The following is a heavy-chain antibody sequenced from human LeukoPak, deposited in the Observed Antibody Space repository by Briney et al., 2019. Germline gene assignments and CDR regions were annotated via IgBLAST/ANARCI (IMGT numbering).Heavy chain of an antibody. J-gene: IGHJ5*01. CDR3: ARGFRDCSSTSCYLLHFNWFDS. Sequence: ASVEVSCKASGYSITTYDINWVRQAAGQGLEWMGWMNPNNGNTGYAQKFQGRVTMTRDTSISTAYMELSSLRSEDTAVYYCARGFRDCSSTSCYLLHFNWFDSWGQGTLVTVSS. CDR1: GYSITTYD. V-gene: IGHV1-8*01. D-gene: IGHD2-2*01. CDR2: MNPNNGNT.